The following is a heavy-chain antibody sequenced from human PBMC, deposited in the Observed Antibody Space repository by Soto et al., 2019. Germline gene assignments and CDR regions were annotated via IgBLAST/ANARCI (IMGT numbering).Heavy chain of an antibody. CDR3: ARALAAAGPFDY. Sequence: QVQLVQSGAEVKKPGASVKVSCKASGYTFTSYGISWVRQAPGQGLEWMGWISAYNGNTNYAQKLQGRVTMTTHTSTSTAYMALRSLRSDYTAVYYCARALAAAGPFDYWGQGTLVTVSS. J-gene: IGHJ4*02. V-gene: IGHV1-18*01. D-gene: IGHD6-13*01. CDR1: GYTFTSYG. CDR2: ISAYNGNT.